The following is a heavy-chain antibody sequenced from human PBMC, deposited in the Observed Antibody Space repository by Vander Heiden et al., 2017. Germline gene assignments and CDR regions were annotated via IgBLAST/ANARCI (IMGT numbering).Heavy chain of an antibody. V-gene: IGHV1-69*06. D-gene: IGHD3-10*01. CDR1: GGTFSSYA. CDR2: IIPIFGTA. Sequence: QVQLVQSGAEVKKPGSSVKVSCKASGGTFSSYAISWVRQAPGQGLEWMGGIIPIFGTANYAQKFQGRVTITADKSTSTAYMELSSLRSEDTAVYYCAGGEYEYYYGSGTLTGGYGMDVWGQGTTVTVSS. J-gene: IGHJ6*02. CDR3: AGGEYEYYYGSGTLTGGYGMDV.